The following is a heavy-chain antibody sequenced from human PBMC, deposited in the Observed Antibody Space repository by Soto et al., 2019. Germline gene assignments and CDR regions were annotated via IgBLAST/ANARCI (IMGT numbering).Heavy chain of an antibody. CDR2: IHSSGST. CDR1: GGSMSSYY. Sequence: LSLTCTVSGGSMSSYYWSWIRQPAGKGLEWIGRIHSSGSTNYNPSLKSRVTMSVDTSNNQFSLKLTSVTAADSAVYFCARVKTVDYYGMGVWGQGTTVTVS. V-gene: IGHV4-4*07. CDR3: ARVKTVDYYGMGV. D-gene: IGHD1-1*01. J-gene: IGHJ6*02.